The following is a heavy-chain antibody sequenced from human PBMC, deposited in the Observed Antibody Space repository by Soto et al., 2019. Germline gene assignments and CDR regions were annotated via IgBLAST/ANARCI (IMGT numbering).Heavy chain of an antibody. CDR2: IYYSGNT. D-gene: IGHD3-16*01. Sequence: SETLSLTCTVSCGSINTYYWSWIRQPPGKGLEWIGYIYYSGNTNYNPSLKSRVTISVDTSKNQFSLKLSSVTAADTAVYYCARRYGGNFDYWGQGTLVTVSS. V-gene: IGHV4-59*01. CDR1: CGSINTYY. J-gene: IGHJ4*02. CDR3: ARRYGGNFDY.